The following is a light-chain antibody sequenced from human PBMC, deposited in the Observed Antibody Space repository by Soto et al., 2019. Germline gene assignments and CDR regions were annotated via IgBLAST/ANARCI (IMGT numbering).Light chain of an antibody. J-gene: IGLJ2*01. CDR3: NSYTLSKTVI. CDR1: SSDVGAHDF. Sequence: QSVLTQPASVSGSPGQSLTISCSGTSSDVGAHDFVSWYQHHPDKAPKVIIFEVTKRPSGVSDRFSGSKTGNTASLTISGLHAEDEADYYCNSYTLSKTVIFGGGTKLTVL. CDR2: EVT. V-gene: IGLV2-14*01.